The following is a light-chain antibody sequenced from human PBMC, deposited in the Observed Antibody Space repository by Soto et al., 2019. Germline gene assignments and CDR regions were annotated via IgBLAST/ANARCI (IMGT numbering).Light chain of an antibody. CDR2: GAS. V-gene: IGKV3-15*01. CDR1: QTINNN. CDR3: QQYNNWPPIT. Sequence: VMTQAPATLSVSPGERVTLSCRASQTINNNVAWYQLKDGQVPRLLIYGASTRAADVPARFSGGGSGTEFTLTIGSLQSEDFAVYYCQQYNNWPPITFGQGTRLEI. J-gene: IGKJ5*01.